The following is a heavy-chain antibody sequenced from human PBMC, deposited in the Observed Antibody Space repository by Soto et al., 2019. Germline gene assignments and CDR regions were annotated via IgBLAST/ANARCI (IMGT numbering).Heavy chain of an antibody. CDR3: ARVEYYYYGMDV. D-gene: IGHD1-1*01. CDR1: GGSISSGDYY. V-gene: IGHV4-30-4*01. Sequence: SETLSLTCTVSGGSISSGDYYWSWIRQPPGKGLEWIGYIYYSGSTYYNPSLKSRVTISVDTSKNQFSLKLSSVTAADTAVYYCARVEYYYYGMDVWGQGTTVTVSS. CDR2: IYYSGST. J-gene: IGHJ6*02.